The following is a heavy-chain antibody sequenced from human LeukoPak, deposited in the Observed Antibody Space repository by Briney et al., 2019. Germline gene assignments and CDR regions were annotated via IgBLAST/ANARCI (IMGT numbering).Heavy chain of an antibody. Sequence: GGSLRLSCAASGLTFSSYWMHWVRQAPGKGLVWVSRINSDGRSTYYADSVKGRFTISRDNSKNTLYLQMNSLRAEDTALYYCAKDSGVPFYYGSGTATYFANWGQGTLVTVSS. CDR1: GLTFSSYW. CDR3: AKDSGVPFYYGSGTATYFAN. J-gene: IGHJ4*02. D-gene: IGHD3-10*01. CDR2: INSDGRST. V-gene: IGHV3-74*01.